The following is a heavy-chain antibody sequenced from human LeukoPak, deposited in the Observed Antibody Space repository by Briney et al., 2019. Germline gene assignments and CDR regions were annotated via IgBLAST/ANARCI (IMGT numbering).Heavy chain of an antibody. CDR3: ASPRTIYGDYGY. D-gene: IGHD4-17*01. CDR2: IYYSGST. J-gene: IGHJ4*02. Sequence: SETLSLTCAVSGGSISSSNYYWGWIRQPPGKGLEWIGSIYYSGSTYYNPSLKSRVTISVDTSKNQFSLKLSSVTAADTAVYYCASPRTIYGDYGYWGQGALVTVSS. V-gene: IGHV4-39*01. CDR1: GGSISSSNYY.